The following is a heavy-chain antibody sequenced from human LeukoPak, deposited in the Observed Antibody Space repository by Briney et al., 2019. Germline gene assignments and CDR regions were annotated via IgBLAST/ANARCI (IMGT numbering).Heavy chain of an antibody. CDR1: GASISSSY. V-gene: IGHV4-59*01. CDR2: IQYSGTT. CDR3: AAAIRGQNWFDP. Sequence: SETLSLTCTVSGASISSSYWNWIRQPPGKGPEWIGYIQYSGTTDYNPSLRSRITMSVDPSKNQFSLKLSSVTAADTAVYYCAAAIRGQNWFDPWGQEILVTVSS. J-gene: IGHJ5*02. D-gene: IGHD3-10*01.